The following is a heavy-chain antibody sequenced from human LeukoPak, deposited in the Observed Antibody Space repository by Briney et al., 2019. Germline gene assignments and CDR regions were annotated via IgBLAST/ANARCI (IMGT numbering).Heavy chain of an antibody. CDR3: AKMSGWELENYFFDY. CDR2: ISESGDWT. J-gene: IGHJ4*02. Sequence: GGSLRLSCGASGFTFRDYAMSWVRQAPGKGLEWVSTISESGDWTYYADSVKGRFTVSRDNSKNTLYVQMSSLRAGDTAVYYCAKMSGWELENYFFDYWGQGTLVTVSS. D-gene: IGHD1-26*01. CDR1: GFTFRDYA. V-gene: IGHV3-23*01.